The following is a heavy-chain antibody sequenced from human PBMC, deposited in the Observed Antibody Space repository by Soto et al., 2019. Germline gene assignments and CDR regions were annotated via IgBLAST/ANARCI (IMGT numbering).Heavy chain of an antibody. J-gene: IGHJ6*02. CDR2: IIPLFGTS. CDR1: GGTFSSYA. D-gene: IGHD2-8*01. V-gene: IGHV1-69*01. Sequence: QVQLVQSGAEVKKPGSSMKVSCKASGGTFSSYAISWVRQAPGQGLEWMGGIIPLFGTSNYAQKFQVRVTITADESTRTAYMELSSLRSEDTGVYYCASGNLVGTIGGGYYYGMDVWGQGTTVSVSS. CDR3: ASGNLVGTIGGGYYYGMDV.